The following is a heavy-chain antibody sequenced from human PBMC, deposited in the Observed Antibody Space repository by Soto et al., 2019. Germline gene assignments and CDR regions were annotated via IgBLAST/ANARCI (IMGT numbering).Heavy chain of an antibody. CDR2: ISAYNGNT. V-gene: IGHV1-18*01. CDR1: GYTFTSYG. J-gene: IGHJ4*02. D-gene: IGHD1-26*01. Sequence: GASVKVSCKASGYTFTSYGISWVRQAPGQGLEWMGWISAYNGNTNYAQKLQGRVTMTTDTSTSTAYMELRSLRSDDTAVYYCARDRLRSGSYPRMVYWGQGTLVTVSS. CDR3: ARDRLRSGSYPRMVY.